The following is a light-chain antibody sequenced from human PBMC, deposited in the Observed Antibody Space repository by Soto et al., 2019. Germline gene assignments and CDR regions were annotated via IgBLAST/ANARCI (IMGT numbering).Light chain of an antibody. CDR1: QSVSSSY. J-gene: IGKJ1*01. V-gene: IGKV3-20*01. CDR3: QQYGSSP. Sequence: EIVLTQSPGTLSLSPGERATLSCRASQSVSSSYLARYQQKPGQAPRLLIYGASSRATGIPDRFSGSGSGTDFTRTISRLEPEDFAVYYCQQYGSSPLGQGTKVEIK. CDR2: GAS.